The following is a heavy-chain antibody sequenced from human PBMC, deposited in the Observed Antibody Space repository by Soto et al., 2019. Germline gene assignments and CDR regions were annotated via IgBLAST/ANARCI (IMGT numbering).Heavy chain of an antibody. J-gene: IGHJ4*02. CDR2: ISGSGEST. CDR3: ARGDYDILTGYYPAFDY. Sequence: GGSLRLSCAASGFTFVRYAMNWVRQAPGKGLEWVSTISGSGESTYYADSVKDRFTISRDNSRNTLYLLMHSLRAEDTALYYCARGDYDILTGYYPAFDYWGQGALVTV. V-gene: IGHV3-23*01. D-gene: IGHD3-9*01. CDR1: GFTFVRYA.